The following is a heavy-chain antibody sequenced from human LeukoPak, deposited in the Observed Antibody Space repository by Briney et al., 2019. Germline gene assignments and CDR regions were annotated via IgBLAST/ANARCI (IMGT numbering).Heavy chain of an antibody. J-gene: IGHJ4*02. CDR3: AKDQEAVAGPVDY. CDR2: ISNDGTNK. V-gene: IGHV3-30*18. D-gene: IGHD6-19*01. CDR1: GFTFSTYG. Sequence: GRSLRLSCAASGFTFSTYGMHWVRQAPGKGLEWVAVISNDGTNKYYEDSLKGRFTISRDNSKNTLYLQMNSLRAEDTAVYYCAKDQEAVAGPVDYWGQGTLVTVSS.